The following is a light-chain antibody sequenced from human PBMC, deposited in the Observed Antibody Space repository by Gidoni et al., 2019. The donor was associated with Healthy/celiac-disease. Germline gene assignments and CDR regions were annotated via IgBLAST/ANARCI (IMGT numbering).Light chain of an antibody. V-gene: IGKV4-1*01. Sequence: DIVMTQSPDSLAVSLGERATINCKSSQSVFYSSNNKNYLAWYQQKPGQPPKLLIYWASTRESGVPDRFSGSGSGTDFTLTISSLQAEDVAVYYCQQYDSTPCSFGQGTKLEIK. CDR3: QQYDSTPCS. CDR1: QSVFYSSNNKNY. J-gene: IGKJ2*04. CDR2: WAS.